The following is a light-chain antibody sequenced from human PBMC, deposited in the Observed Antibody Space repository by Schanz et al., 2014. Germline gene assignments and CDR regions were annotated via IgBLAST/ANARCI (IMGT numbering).Light chain of an antibody. V-gene: IGKV3-11*01. Sequence: EIVLTQSPATLSLSPGERATLSCRASQSIGTYLAWYQQKPGQAPRFLIYEVSNRATGIPARFSGSGSGTEFALTISSLQSEDFAVYYCQHYYNWPRTFGQGTKVEIK. CDR2: EVS. CDR3: QHYYNWPRT. J-gene: IGKJ1*01. CDR1: QSIGTY.